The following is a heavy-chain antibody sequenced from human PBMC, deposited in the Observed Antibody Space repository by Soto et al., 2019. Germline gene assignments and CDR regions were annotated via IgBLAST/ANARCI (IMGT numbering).Heavy chain of an antibody. J-gene: IGHJ3*02. D-gene: IGHD3-22*01. CDR3: ARVGTMIVVVINAFDI. V-gene: IGHV4-38-2*01. CDR1: GYSISSGYY. CDR2: IYHSGST. Sequence: SETLSLTCAVSGYSISSGYYWGWIRQPPGEGLEWIGSIYHSGSTYYNPSLKSRVTISVDTSKNQFSLKLSSVTAADTAVYYCARVGTMIVVVINAFDIWGQGTMVTVSS.